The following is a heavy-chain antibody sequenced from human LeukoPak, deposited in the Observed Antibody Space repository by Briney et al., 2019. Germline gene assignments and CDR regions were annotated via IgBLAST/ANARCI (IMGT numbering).Heavy chain of an antibody. CDR2: IYPGDSDT. CDR1: GYSFTSYW. V-gene: IGHV5-51*01. J-gene: IGHJ4*02. CDR3: ASPPPWSSGWYFLYY. D-gene: IGHD6-19*01. Sequence: PGESLKISCKGSGYSFTSYWIGWVRQMPGKGLGWMGIIYPGDSDTRYSPSFQGQVTISADKSISTAYLQWSSLKASDTAMYYCASPPPWSSGWYFLYYWGQGTLVTVSS.